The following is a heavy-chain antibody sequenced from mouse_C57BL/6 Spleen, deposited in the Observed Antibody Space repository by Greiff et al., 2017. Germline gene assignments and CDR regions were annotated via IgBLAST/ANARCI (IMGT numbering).Heavy chain of an antibody. Sequence: VQLQQSDAELVKPGASVTISCKVSGYTFTDHTIHWLKQSPQQGLEWIGYIYPRDGSTKYNEKFKGKATLTADKSSSTAYMQLNSLTSEDSAVYFGARERYGSSHYFDDWGQGTTLTVSS. J-gene: IGHJ2*01. CDR2: IYPRDGST. CDR3: ARERYGSSHYFDD. CDR1: GYTFTDHT. V-gene: IGHV1-78*01. D-gene: IGHD1-1*01.